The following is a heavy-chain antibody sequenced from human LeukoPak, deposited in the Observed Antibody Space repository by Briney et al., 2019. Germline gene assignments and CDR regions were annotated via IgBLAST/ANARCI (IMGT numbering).Heavy chain of an antibody. Sequence: SETLSLTCAVYGGSFSGYQWSWIRQPPGKGLESLGEINHSGSTNYNSSLKSRCTISVDTSKNQFSLKLSSVTSADTAVYYCARRVAVARRDAFDIWGQGTMVTVSS. V-gene: IGHV4-34*01. CDR2: INHSGST. D-gene: IGHD6-19*01. J-gene: IGHJ3*02. CDR3: ARRVAVARRDAFDI. CDR1: GGSFSGYQ.